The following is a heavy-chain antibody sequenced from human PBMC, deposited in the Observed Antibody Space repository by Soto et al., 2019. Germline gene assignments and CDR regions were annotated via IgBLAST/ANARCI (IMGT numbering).Heavy chain of an antibody. CDR1: GFTFSSYS. V-gene: IGHV3-48*01. J-gene: IGHJ3*02. D-gene: IGHD2-15*01. CDR3: ARDPLGYCSGGSCYSRAFDI. CDR2: ISSSSSTI. Sequence: GGSLRLSCAASGFTFSSYSMNWVRQAPGKGLEWVSYISSSSSTIYYADSVKGRFTISRDNAKNSLYLQMNSLRAEDTAVYYCARDPLGYCSGGSCYSRAFDIWGQGTMVTVSS.